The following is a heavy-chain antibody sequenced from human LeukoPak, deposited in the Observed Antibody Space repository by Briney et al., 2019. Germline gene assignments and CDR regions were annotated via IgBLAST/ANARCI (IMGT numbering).Heavy chain of an antibody. CDR1: GFTVSSNY. V-gene: IGHV3-53*01. CDR3: ARGTYGLRIDNWFDP. D-gene: IGHD1-26*01. J-gene: IGHJ5*02. Sequence: GGSLRLSCAASGFTVSSNYMSWVRQAPGKGLEWVSVIYSGGTTYYADSVKGRFTISRDNSKNTLYLQMNSLRGEDTAVYYCARGTYGLRIDNWFDPWGQGTLVTVSS. CDR2: IYSGGTT.